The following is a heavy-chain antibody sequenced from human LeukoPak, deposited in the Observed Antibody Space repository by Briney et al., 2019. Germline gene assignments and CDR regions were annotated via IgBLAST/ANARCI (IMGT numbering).Heavy chain of an antibody. V-gene: IGHV3-7*01. J-gene: IGHJ4*02. CDR2: IKQDGSEK. CDR3: ARANGDYVGGGYFDY. D-gene: IGHD4-17*01. Sequence: GGSLRLSCAASGFTFSSYWMSWVRQAPGKGLEWVANIKQDGSEKYYVDSVKGRFTISRDNAKNSLYLQMNSLRAEDTAVYYCARANGDYVGGGYFDYWGQGTLATVSS. CDR1: GFTFSSYW.